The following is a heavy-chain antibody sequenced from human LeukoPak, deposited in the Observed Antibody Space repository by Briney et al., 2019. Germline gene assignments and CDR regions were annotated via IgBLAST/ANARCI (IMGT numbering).Heavy chain of an antibody. V-gene: IGHV4-4*07. CDR1: DGSICSYY. D-gene: IGHD4-23*01. CDR3: TRTSPRYGGFDY. J-gene: IGHJ4*02. Sequence: PSETLSLTCTVSDGSICSYYWSWTRQPAGKGLEWIGRVYSSGSTNYNPSLKSRVTMSVDTSKKQFSLKLNSVTAPDTAVYYCTRTSPRYGGFDYWGPGTLVTVSS. CDR2: VYSSGST.